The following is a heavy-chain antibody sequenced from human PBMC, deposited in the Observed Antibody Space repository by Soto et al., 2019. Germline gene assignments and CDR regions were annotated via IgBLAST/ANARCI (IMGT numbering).Heavy chain of an antibody. Sequence: ASVKVSCKASGYTFTNYGISWVRQAPGQGLEWMGWINAYNGNTKYSQKFQGRVTITTDTSASTAYMELSSLRSEDTAVYYCARRGSDDLSFWGQGTLVTVSS. CDR3: ARRGSDDLSF. J-gene: IGHJ4*02. CDR2: INAYNGNT. D-gene: IGHD2-15*01. CDR1: GYTFTNYG. V-gene: IGHV1-18*01.